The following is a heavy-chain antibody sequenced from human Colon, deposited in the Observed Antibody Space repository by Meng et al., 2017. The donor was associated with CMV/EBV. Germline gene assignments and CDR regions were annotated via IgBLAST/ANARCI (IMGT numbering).Heavy chain of an antibody. V-gene: IGHV4-59*01. CDR3: ARGRNWFDP. CDR1: NGSISNSY. CDR2: MYQGGST. Sequence: GSLRLSCTGSNGSISNSYCSWIRQAPGKGLEWIGHMYQGGSTKYNPSLESRITMSVDTSKNQFSLRLSSVTAEDTAVYYCARGRNWFDPWGRGTLVTVSS. J-gene: IGHJ5*02.